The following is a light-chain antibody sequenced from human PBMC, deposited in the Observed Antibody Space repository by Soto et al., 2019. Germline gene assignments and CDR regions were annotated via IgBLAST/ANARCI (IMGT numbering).Light chain of an antibody. CDR3: QQSDITPPWT. V-gene: IGKV1-39*01. CDR1: QSIGHY. CDR2: SAS. J-gene: IGKJ1*01. Sequence: DIQLTQSPSSLSASVGDRVTITCRASQSIGHYLNWYQQKRGKAPQLLIYSASTLHSGVPSRFSGSGSGTDFTLTISSLQPDDFATYFCQQSDITPPWTFGRGTQVELK.